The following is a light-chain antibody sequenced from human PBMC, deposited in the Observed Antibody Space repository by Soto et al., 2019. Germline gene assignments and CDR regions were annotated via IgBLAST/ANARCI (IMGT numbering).Light chain of an antibody. J-gene: IGKJ1*01. CDR1: QGISSY. CDR3: QQLNSYPRT. CDR2: AAS. V-gene: IGKV1-9*01. Sequence: DIQLTQSPPFLSASVGDRVTITCRASQGISSYLAWYQQKPGKAPKLLIYAASTLQSGVPSRFSGSGSGTEFTRTISSLQPEDFATYYCQQLNSYPRTFGQGTKGEIK.